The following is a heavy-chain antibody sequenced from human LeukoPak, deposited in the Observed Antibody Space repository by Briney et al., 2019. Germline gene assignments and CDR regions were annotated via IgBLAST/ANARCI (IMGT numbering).Heavy chain of an antibody. J-gene: IGHJ4*02. CDR2: ITDSGGST. D-gene: IGHD3-16*02. V-gene: IGHV3-23*01. Sequence: GGSLRLSCTASGFTFSSYAMSWVRQAPGKGLEWVSAITDSGGSTSYADSVRGRFTISRDNSKNTLYLQRNSLRAEDTAVYYCAKDTSARRGSLNGWGQGTLVTVSS. CDR3: AKDTSARRGSLNG. CDR1: GFTFSSYA.